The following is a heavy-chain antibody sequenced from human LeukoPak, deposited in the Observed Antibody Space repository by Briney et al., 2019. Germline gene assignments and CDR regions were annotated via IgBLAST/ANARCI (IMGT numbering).Heavy chain of an antibody. Sequence: GASVKVSCKASGGTFSSYAISWVRQAPGQGLEWMGRIIPILGIANYAQKFQGRVTITADKSTSTAYMELSSLRSEDTAVYYCARDLDDSSGYYHDGAFDIWGQGTMVTVSS. CDR3: ARDLDDSSGYYHDGAFDI. D-gene: IGHD3-22*01. V-gene: IGHV1-69*04. CDR1: GGTFSSYA. J-gene: IGHJ3*02. CDR2: IIPILGIA.